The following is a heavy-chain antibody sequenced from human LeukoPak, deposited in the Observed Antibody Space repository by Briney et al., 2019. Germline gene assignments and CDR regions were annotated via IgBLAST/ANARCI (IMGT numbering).Heavy chain of an antibody. J-gene: IGHJ3*02. CDR2: IIPIFGTA. V-gene: IGHV1-69*13. Sequence: GASVKVSCKASGGTFSSYAISWVRQAPGQGLEWMGRIIPIFGTANYAQKFQGRVTITADESTSTAYMELSSLRSEDTAVYYCAREPGDFWSGVHDAFDIWGQGTMVTVSS. CDR3: AREPGDFWSGVHDAFDI. CDR1: GGTFSSYA. D-gene: IGHD3-3*01.